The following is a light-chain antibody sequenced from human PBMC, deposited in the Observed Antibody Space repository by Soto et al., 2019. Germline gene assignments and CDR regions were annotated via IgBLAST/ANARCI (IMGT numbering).Light chain of an antibody. CDR3: QQYGSSPQT. V-gene: IGKV3-20*01. Sequence: DIVLTQSPGTPSLSPGERATLSCRASQSVSSGFLAWYQQKHGQAPRVLIYGASSRATGIPDRFSGSVSGTDGTITISRLEKEDGSVYYCQQYGSSPQTFGQGTKVDNK. CDR2: GAS. J-gene: IGKJ1*01. CDR1: QSVSSGF.